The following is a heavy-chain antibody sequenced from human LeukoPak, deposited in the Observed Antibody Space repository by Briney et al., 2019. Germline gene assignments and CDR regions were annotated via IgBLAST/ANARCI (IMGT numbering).Heavy chain of an antibody. V-gene: IGHV4-34*01. J-gene: IGHJ6*02. Sequence: PSETLSLTCAVYGGSFSGYYWSWIRQPPGKGLEWIGEINHSGGTNYNPSLKSRVTISVGTSKNQFSLKLSSVTAADTAVYYCARRDDYHYYYGMDVWGQGTTVTVSS. CDR3: ARRDDYHYYYGMDV. CDR2: INHSGGT. CDR1: GGSFSGYY.